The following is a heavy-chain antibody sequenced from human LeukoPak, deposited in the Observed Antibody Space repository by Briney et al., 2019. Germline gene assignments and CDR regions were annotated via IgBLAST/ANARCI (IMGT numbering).Heavy chain of an antibody. V-gene: IGHV4-31*03. CDR2: IYYSGST. CDR3: AREGSSSGWRPFDI. CDR1: GGSISSGGYY. J-gene: IGHJ3*02. Sequence: PSQTLSLTCTVSGGSISSGGYYWSWIRQHPGKGLEWIGYIYYSGSTYYNPSLKSRVTLSLDTSKNQFSLNLSSVTAADTAVYYCAREGSSSGWRPFDIWGQGTVVTVSS. D-gene: IGHD6-19*01.